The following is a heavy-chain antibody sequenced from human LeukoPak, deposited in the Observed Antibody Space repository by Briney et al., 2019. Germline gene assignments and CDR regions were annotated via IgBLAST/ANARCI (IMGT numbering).Heavy chain of an antibody. CDR3: ARTRFLEWLLYSSWWFDP. V-gene: IGHV4-4*09. Sequence: PSETLSLTCTVSGGSISSYYWSWIRQPPGKGLEWIGYIYTSGSTNYNPSLKSRVTISVDTSKNQFSLKLSSVTAADTAVYYCARTRFLEWLLYSSWWFDPWGQGTLVTVST. J-gene: IGHJ5*02. CDR1: GGSISSYY. CDR2: IYTSGST. D-gene: IGHD3-3*01.